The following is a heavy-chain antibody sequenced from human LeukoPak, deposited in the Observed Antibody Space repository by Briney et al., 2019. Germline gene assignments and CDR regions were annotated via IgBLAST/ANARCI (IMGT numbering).Heavy chain of an antibody. Sequence: ASVKVSCKASGYTFTTYGITWVRQAPGQGLEWMGWISAYNGNTNYAQKFQGRVTMTTDTSTTTAYMELRSLRSGDTAVYYCAKLGVSGYFDYWGQGSLVTVSS. D-gene: IGHD1-26*01. CDR3: AKLGVSGYFDY. V-gene: IGHV1-18*04. J-gene: IGHJ4*02. CDR2: ISAYNGNT. CDR1: GYTFTTYG.